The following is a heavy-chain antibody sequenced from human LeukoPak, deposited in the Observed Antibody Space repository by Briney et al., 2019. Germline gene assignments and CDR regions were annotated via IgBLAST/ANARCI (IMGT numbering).Heavy chain of an antibody. CDR3: ARATQLGPRDYFDY. CDR2: ISSISSSTI. CDR1: GFTFSSYS. Sequence: GGSLRLSCAASGFTFSSYSMNWVRQAPGKGLEWVSYISSISSSTIYYADSVKGRFTISRDNAKNSLYLQMNSLRAEDTAVYYCARATQLGPRDYFDYWGQGTLVTVSS. J-gene: IGHJ4*02. D-gene: IGHD7-27*01. V-gene: IGHV3-48*01.